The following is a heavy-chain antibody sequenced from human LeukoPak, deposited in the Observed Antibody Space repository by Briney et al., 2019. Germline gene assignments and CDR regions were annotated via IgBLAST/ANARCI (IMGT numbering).Heavy chain of an antibody. CDR2: ISYSGST. D-gene: IGHD4-17*01. Sequence: SETLSLTCTVSGGSISSHYWSWLRQPPGKGLEWIGYISYSGSTNYHPSLKSRATISVDTSKNQFSLRLSSVTAADTAVYYCAREPGYGDLYFDSWGQGTLVTVAS. V-gene: IGHV4-59*11. CDR3: AREPGYGDLYFDS. J-gene: IGHJ4*02. CDR1: GGSISSHY.